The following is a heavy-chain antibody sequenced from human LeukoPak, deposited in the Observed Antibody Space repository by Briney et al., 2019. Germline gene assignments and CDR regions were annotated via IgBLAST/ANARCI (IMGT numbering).Heavy chain of an antibody. V-gene: IGHV4-34*01. CDR1: GGSISSYY. D-gene: IGHD2-15*01. J-gene: IGHJ4*02. CDR3: ASWKVGYCSGGSCKYFDY. Sequence: SETLSLTCTVSGGSISSYYWSWIRQPPGKGLEWIGEINHSGSTNYNPSLKSRVTISVDTSKNQFSLKLSSVTAADTAVYYCASWKVGYCSGGSCKYFDYWGQGTLVTVSS. CDR2: INHSGST.